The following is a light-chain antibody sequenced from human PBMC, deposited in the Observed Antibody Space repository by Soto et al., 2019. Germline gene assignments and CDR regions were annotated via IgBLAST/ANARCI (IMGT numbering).Light chain of an antibody. J-gene: IGKJ4*01. CDR1: RDISSW. Sequence: DIQMPQSPSSVSASVGDRVTITCRASRDISSWLAWYQQKPGKAPKLLIYAVSSLRCGVPSKFSGSGSGTDFTLTISSLQPEDFATYYCQQANSFPPTFGGGTKVEIK. V-gene: IGKV1-12*01. CDR2: AVS. CDR3: QQANSFPPT.